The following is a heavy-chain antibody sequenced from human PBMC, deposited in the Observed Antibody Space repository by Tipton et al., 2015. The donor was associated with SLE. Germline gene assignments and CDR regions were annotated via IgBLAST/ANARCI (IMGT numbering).Heavy chain of an antibody. CDR2: INPNSGGT. V-gene: IGHV1-2*02. Sequence: QVQLVQSGAEVKKPGASVKVSCKASGYTFTGYYMHWVRQAPGQGLEWMGWINPNSGGTNYAQKFQGRVTMTRDTSISTAYMELSRLRSDDTAVYYCARDPVGVAAAATPFFDYWGQGTLVTVSS. CDR1: GYTFTGYY. D-gene: IGHD6-13*01. J-gene: IGHJ4*02. CDR3: ARDPVGVAAAATPFFDY.